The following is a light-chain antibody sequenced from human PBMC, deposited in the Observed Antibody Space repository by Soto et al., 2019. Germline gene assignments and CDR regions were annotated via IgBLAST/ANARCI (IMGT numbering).Light chain of an antibody. CDR1: QSVSSN. J-gene: IGKJ1*01. CDR2: GAS. Sequence: EIVMTQSPATLSVSPGERATLSCRASQSVSSNLAWYQQKPGKAPRLLIYGASTRATGIPTRFSGSGSGTVFTLTISSLQSEDFAVYYCQQYNNWPPWKFGQGTKVEIK. CDR3: QQYNNWPPWK. V-gene: IGKV3-15*01.